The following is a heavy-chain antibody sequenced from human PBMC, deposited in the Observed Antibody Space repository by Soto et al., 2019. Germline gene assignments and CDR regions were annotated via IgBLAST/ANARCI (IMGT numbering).Heavy chain of an antibody. D-gene: IGHD3-22*01. CDR3: AKDSTMIHQYFQH. J-gene: IGHJ1*01. Sequence: EVQLLESGGGLVQPGGSLRLSCAASGFTFSSYAMSWVRQAPGKGLEWVAAISGSGGSTYYADSVKGRFTISRDNSKITLYLQMNSLRAVDTAVYYCAKDSTMIHQYFQHWGQGTLVTVSS. CDR2: ISGSGGST. CDR1: GFTFSSYA. V-gene: IGHV3-23*01.